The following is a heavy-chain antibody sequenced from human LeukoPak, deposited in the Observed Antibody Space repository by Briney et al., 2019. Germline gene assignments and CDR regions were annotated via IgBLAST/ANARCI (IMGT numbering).Heavy chain of an antibody. CDR2: INHSGST. J-gene: IGHJ4*02. CDR1: GGSFSGYY. CDR3: ARAGYDSSGYYRRPFDY. D-gene: IGHD3-22*01. Sequence: SETLSLTCAVYGGSFSGYYWSWIRQPPGKGLEWIGEINHSGSTNYNPSLKSRVTISVDTSKNQFSLKLSSVTAADTAVYYCARAGYDSSGYYRRPFDYWGQGTLVTVSS. V-gene: IGHV4-34*01.